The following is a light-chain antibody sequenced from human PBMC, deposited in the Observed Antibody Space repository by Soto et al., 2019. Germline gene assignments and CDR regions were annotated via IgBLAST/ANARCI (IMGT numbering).Light chain of an antibody. Sequence: QSVLTQPPSGSGAPGQRVTICCTGSSSNIGAGYDVHWYQQLPGTAPKLLVHGNTDRPSGVPDRFSGSKSGTSASLAITGLQAEDEADYYCQSYDSSLSGWLFGGGTKVTVL. V-gene: IGLV1-40*01. CDR1: SSNIGAGYD. CDR2: GNT. CDR3: QSYDSSLSGWL. J-gene: IGLJ2*01.